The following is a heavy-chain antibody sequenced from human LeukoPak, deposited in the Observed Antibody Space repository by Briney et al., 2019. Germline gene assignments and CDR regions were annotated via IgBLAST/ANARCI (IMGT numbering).Heavy chain of an antibody. V-gene: IGHV1-69*05. Sequence: SVKVSCKASGGTFSSYAISWVRQAPGQGLEWMGGIIPIFGTANYAQKFQGRVTITTDESTSTAYMELSSLRSEDTAVYYCARGSRLEAAAYNCFDPGAREPWSPSPQ. CDR3: ARGSRLEAAAYNCFDP. CDR1: GGTFSSYA. CDR2: IIPIFGTA. J-gene: IGHJ5*02. D-gene: IGHD6-13*01.